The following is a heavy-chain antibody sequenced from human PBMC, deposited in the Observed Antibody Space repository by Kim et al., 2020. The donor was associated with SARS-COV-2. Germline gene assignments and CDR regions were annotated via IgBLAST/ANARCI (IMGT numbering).Heavy chain of an antibody. CDR1: SGSVSSSSDY. CDR3: ARGGKGSPGSCPDF. J-gene: IGHJ4*02. V-gene: IGHV4-61*01. Sequence: SETLSLTCTVSSGSVSSSSDYWSWIRQASGKALEWIGYVHDSGSTNYNPSLQSRVTISVDMSENQFSLRLTSLTAADTAVYYCARGGKGSPGSCPDFWGPGILVTVSA. CDR2: VHDSGST. D-gene: IGHD2-15*01.